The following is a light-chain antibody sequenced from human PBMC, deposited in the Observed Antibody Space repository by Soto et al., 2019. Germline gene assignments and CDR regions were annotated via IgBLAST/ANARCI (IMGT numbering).Light chain of an antibody. CDR3: QQYGTSRT. CDR1: QSVGTY. V-gene: IGKV3-20*01. CDR2: GAS. Sequence: EFVLTQSPGTLSLSPGERATLSCRASQSVGTYLAWYQQKPGQAPRLLIYGASTRATGIPDRFSGSGSGTDFTLTISRLEPEDFAVYYCQQYGTSRTFGQGTKVDIK. J-gene: IGKJ1*01.